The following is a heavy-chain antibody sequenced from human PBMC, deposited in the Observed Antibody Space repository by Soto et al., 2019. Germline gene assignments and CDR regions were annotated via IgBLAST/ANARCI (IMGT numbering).Heavy chain of an antibody. V-gene: IGHV3-23*01. CDR3: AKDLGVVVVVAATYYYYGMDV. D-gene: IGHD2-15*01. J-gene: IGHJ6*02. CDR1: GFTFGSYA. Sequence: GGSLRLSCAASGFTFGSYAMSWVRQAPGKGLEWVSAISGSGGSTYYAESVKGRFTISRDNSKNTLYLQMNSLRAEDTAVYYCAKDLGVVVVVAATYYYYGMDVWGQGTTVTVSS. CDR2: ISGSGGST.